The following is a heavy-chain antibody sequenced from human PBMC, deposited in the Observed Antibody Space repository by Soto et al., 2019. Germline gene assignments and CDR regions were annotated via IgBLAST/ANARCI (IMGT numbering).Heavy chain of an antibody. CDR1: GFTVSSNY. CDR3: ARDKRLGELSLDY. V-gene: IGHV3-53*01. Sequence: EVQLVESGGGLIQPGGSLRLSCAASGFTVSSNYMSWVRQAPGKGLEWVSVIYSGGSTYYADSVKGRFTISRDNSKNTLYLQMNSLRAEYTAVYYCARDKRLGELSLDYWGQGTLVTVSS. J-gene: IGHJ4*02. CDR2: IYSGGST. D-gene: IGHD3-16*02.